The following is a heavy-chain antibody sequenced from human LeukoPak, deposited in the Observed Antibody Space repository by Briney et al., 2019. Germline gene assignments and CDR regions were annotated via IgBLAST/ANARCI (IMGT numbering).Heavy chain of an antibody. V-gene: IGHV1-18*01. Sequence: ASVKVSCKASGYTFTNFGFSWVRQAPGQGLEWMGWISTHNGNTYYAQKFQGRVAMTTDTSTSTAYLELRSLRSDDTAVYYCAGEYYYDSSGYYRTYAFDIWGQGTMVTVSS. CDR3: AGEYYYDSSGYYRTYAFDI. D-gene: IGHD3-22*01. J-gene: IGHJ3*02. CDR2: ISTHNGNT. CDR1: GYTFTNFG.